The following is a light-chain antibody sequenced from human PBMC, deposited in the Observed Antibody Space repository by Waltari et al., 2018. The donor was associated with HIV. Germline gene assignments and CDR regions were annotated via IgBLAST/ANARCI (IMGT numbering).Light chain of an antibody. CDR2: AAS. CDR1: QEISSY. V-gene: IGKV1-39*01. CDR3: QQSYKTPET. Sequence: DIQMTQSPSSLSAFVVDRVLITCRASQEISSYLNWYQQKPGKAPRLLIYAASSLQSGVPSRFSGSGSGTEFTLTINSLQPEDFATYYCQQSYKTPETFGQGTKVETK. J-gene: IGKJ1*01.